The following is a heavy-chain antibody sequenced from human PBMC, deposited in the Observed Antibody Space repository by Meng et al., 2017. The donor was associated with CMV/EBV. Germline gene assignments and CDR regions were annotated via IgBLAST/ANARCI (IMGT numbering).Heavy chain of an antibody. D-gene: IGHD3-3*01. V-gene: IGHV1-69*10. CDR1: GGTFSSYA. CDR3: TTAEWLYGMDV. CDR2: IIPILGIA. Sequence: SVKVSCKASGGTFSSYAISWVRQAPGQGLEWMGGIIPILGIANYAQNFQGRVTITADKSTSTAYMELSRLRSEDTAVYYCTTAEWLYGMDVWGQGTTVTVSS. J-gene: IGHJ6*02.